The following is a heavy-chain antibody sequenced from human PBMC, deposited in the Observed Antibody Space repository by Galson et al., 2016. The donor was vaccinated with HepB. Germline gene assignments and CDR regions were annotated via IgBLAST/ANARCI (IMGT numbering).Heavy chain of an antibody. CDR3: ARGSQGFY. CDR2: IDGVGGSI. V-gene: IGHV3-74*01. Sequence: SLRLSCAASGFTFRNYWMHWVRQAPGKGLVWVARIDGVGGSITYAGSVKGRFSISRDNAKNTLYLEMNSLRVEDTAVYYCARGSQGFYWGQGTLVTVSS. CDR1: GFTFRNYW. J-gene: IGHJ4*02.